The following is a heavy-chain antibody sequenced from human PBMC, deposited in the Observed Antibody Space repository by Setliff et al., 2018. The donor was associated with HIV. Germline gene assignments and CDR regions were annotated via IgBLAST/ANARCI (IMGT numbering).Heavy chain of an antibody. CDR1: GYSFSDYG. D-gene: IGHD2-8*01. Sequence: GASVKVSCKTSGYSFSDYGITWVRQAPGQGLEWVGWISTSNGNTHYAENLQGRVTLTTDTSTNTVFLDLRSLTSDDTAVYYCALDGVGYHPLTASMTSYYYSGLDVWGQGTTVTVSS. CDR2: ISTSNGNT. V-gene: IGHV1-18*04. J-gene: IGHJ6*02. CDR3: ALDGVGYHPLTASMTSYYYSGLDV.